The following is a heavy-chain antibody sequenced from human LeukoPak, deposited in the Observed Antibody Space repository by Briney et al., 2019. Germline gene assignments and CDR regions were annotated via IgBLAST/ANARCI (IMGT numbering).Heavy chain of an antibody. J-gene: IGHJ4*02. V-gene: IGHV3-30*04. D-gene: IGHD5-12*01. CDR1: GFSFSGYA. Sequence: GRSLRLSCAASGFSFSGYAMHWVRQAPGEGLEWVAVISYEGSNKYYADSVKGRFTISRDNSKNTLYLQMNSLRAEDTAVYYCARDPSGYEQIDYWGQGTLVTVSS. CDR3: ARDPSGYEQIDY. CDR2: ISYEGSNK.